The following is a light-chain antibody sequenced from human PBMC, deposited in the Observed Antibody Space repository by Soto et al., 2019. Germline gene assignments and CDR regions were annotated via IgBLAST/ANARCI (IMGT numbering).Light chain of an antibody. CDR2: KAS. J-gene: IGKJ1*01. Sequence: IQMNRSASTRSGKQGNRLSVTYLASQTISSWLAWYQQKPGKAPKLLIYKASTLKSGVPSRFSGSGSGTEFTLTIGCLQPDDFATYYCQHYNSYSEGFGQGTKVEIK. CDR1: QTISSW. CDR3: QHYNSYSEG. V-gene: IGKV1-5*03.